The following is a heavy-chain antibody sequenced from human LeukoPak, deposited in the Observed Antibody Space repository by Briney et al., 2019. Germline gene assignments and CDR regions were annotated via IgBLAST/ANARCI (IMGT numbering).Heavy chain of an antibody. D-gene: IGHD2-15*01. CDR2: ISSSSSYI. CDR3: AKDLGPGYCSGGSGVTLCAFDI. CDR1: GFTFSSYS. J-gene: IGHJ3*02. V-gene: IGHV3-21*01. Sequence: PGGSLRLSCAASGFTFSSYSMNWVRQAPGKGLEWVSSISSSSSYIYYADSVKGRFTISRDNAKNSLYLQMNSLRAEDTAVYYCAKDLGPGYCSGGSGVTLCAFDIWGQGTMVTVSS.